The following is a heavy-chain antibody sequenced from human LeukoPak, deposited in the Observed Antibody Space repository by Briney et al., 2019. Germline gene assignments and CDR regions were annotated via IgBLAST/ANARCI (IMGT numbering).Heavy chain of an antibody. CDR2: ISYSAIT. V-gene: IGHV4-59*12. Sequence: PSETLSLTCTVSGGSISSYYWSWIRQPPGKGLEWIGYISYSAITNYNPSLRSRVTISVDTSKNQFSLKLSSVTAADTAVYYCARVITFGGVIVSGFDYWGQGTLVTVSS. CDR3: ARVITFGGVIVSGFDY. CDR1: GGSISSYY. D-gene: IGHD3-16*02. J-gene: IGHJ4*02.